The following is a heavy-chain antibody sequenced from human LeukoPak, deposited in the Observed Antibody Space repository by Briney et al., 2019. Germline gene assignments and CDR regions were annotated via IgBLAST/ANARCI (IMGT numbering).Heavy chain of an antibody. Sequence: ASVKVSCKSSGYTFTSYYMYWVRQAPGQGLEWMGIINPSGGSTSYAQKFQGRVTVTMDTSTSTVYMELSSLTSEDTAVYYCARDNFWSFDYWGQGTLVTVSS. CDR1: GYTFTSYY. J-gene: IGHJ4*02. V-gene: IGHV1-46*01. CDR2: INPSGGST. D-gene: IGHD1-20*01. CDR3: ARDNFWSFDY.